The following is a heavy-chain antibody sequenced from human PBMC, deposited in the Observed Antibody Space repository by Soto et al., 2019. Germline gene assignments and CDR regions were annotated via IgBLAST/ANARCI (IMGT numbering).Heavy chain of an antibody. CDR2: IIPIFGTA. Sequence: SVKVSCKASAGTFSSYAISWVRQAPGQGLEWMGGIIPIFGTANYAQKFQGRVTITADEATSTAYMELSSLRSEDTAVYYCARCRLQQQLVRGGTMWFDPWGQGTLVTVSS. V-gene: IGHV1-69*13. CDR1: AGTFSSYA. J-gene: IGHJ5*02. D-gene: IGHD6-13*01. CDR3: ARCRLQQQLVRGGTMWFDP.